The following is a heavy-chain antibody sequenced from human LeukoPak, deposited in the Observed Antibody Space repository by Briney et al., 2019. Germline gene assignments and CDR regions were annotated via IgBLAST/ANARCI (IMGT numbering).Heavy chain of an antibody. CDR1: GFTFSSYG. J-gene: IGHJ6*03. V-gene: IGHV3-30*02. D-gene: IGHD2-2*01. CDR3: AKDAGYCSSTCCYWGYYYMDV. Sequence: PGGSLRLSCAASGFTFSSYGMHWVRQAPGKGLEWVAFIRYDGSNKYYADSVKGRFTISRDNSKNTLYLQMNSLRAEDTAVYYCAKDAGYCSSTCCYWGYYYMDVWGKGTTVTVSS. CDR2: IRYDGSNK.